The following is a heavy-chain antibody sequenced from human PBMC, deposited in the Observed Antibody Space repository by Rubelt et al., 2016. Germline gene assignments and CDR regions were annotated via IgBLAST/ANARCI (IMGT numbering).Heavy chain of an antibody. V-gene: IGHV3-23*04. CDR2: ISSSGGSA. CDR1: GFTFSNYA. D-gene: IGHD1-26*01. J-gene: IGHJ4*02. Sequence: EVQLVESGGGLVQPGGSLRLSCAASGFTFSNYAMHWVRQAPGKGLEWVSGISSSGGSAYYAGSVKGRFTISRDNSKNTLYRQMNSLRAEDTAGYYCAKDLAPRGVGSTYWGQGTLVTVSS. CDR3: AKDLAPRGVGSTY.